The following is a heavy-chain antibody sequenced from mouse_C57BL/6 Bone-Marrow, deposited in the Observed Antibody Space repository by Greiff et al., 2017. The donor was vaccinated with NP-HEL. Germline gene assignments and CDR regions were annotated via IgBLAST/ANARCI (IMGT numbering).Heavy chain of an antibody. CDR1: GYTFTSYW. CDR2: IHPNSGST. CDR3: ERKGYGSSRGFGY. D-gene: IGHD1-1*01. J-gene: IGHJ3*01. Sequence: QVQLQQPGAELVKPGASVKLSCKASGYTFTSYWMHWVKQRPGQGLEWIGMIHPNSGSTNYNEKFKSKATLTADKSSSTAYMQPSSLTSGDSAVYYCERKGYGSSRGFGYWGQGTLVTVSA. V-gene: IGHV1-64*01.